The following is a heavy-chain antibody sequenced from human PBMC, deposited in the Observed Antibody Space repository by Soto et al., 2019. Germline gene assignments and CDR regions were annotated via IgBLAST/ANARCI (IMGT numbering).Heavy chain of an antibody. J-gene: IGHJ2*01. CDR2: INAGNGNT. V-gene: IGHV1-3*01. D-gene: IGHD2-15*01. CDR1: GYTFTSYA. CDR3: ARANKDIVVVVAAPGSYWYLDL. Sequence: GASVKVSCKASGYTFTSYAMHWVRQAPGQRLEWMGWINAGNGNTKYSQKFQGRVTITRDTSASTAYMELSSLRSEDTAVYYCARANKDIVVVVAAPGSYWYLDLWGRGTLVTVSS.